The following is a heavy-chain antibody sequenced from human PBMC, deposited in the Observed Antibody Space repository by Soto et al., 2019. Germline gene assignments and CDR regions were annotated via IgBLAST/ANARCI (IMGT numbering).Heavy chain of an antibody. V-gene: IGHV3-48*01. CDR2: ISSSSSTI. Sequence: EVQLVESGGGLVQPGGSLRLSCAASGFTFSSYSMNWVRQAPGKGLEWVSYISSSSSTIYYADSVKGRFTISRDNAKNSLYLQMNSLRAEDTAVYYCARPTLPAEGVVIAILAFDIWGQGTMVTVSS. J-gene: IGHJ3*02. CDR3: ARPTLPAEGVVIAILAFDI. CDR1: GFTFSSYS. D-gene: IGHD2-21*01.